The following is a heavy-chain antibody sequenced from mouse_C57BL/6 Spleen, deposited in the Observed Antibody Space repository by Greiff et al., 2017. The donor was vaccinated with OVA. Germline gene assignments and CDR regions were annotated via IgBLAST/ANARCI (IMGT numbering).Heavy chain of an antibody. Sequence: EVQRVESGAGLVKPGGSLKLSCAASGFTFSSYAMSWVRQTPEKRLEWVAYISRGGDYIYYADTVKGRFTISRDNARNTLYLQMSSLKSEDTAMYYCTRDGNYGYFDVWGTGTTVTVSS. D-gene: IGHD2-1*01. V-gene: IGHV5-9-1*02. CDR3: TRDGNYGYFDV. J-gene: IGHJ1*03. CDR1: GFTFSSYA. CDR2: ISRGGDYI.